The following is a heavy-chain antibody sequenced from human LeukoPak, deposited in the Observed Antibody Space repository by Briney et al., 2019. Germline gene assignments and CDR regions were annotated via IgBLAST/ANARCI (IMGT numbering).Heavy chain of an antibody. J-gene: IGHJ3*02. CDR3: ARGPGDYDASDI. D-gene: IGHD4-11*01. V-gene: IGHV3-7*01. Sequence: SGGSLRLSCEASGFLFTRYWMSWVRQAPGKGPEWVAHIKENGNEQYYAVSVKGRFTICRDNVKQSLCLQMNNLRVEDTAVYYCARGPGDYDASDIWGQGTVVTVSS. CDR2: IKENGNEQ. CDR1: GFLFTRYW.